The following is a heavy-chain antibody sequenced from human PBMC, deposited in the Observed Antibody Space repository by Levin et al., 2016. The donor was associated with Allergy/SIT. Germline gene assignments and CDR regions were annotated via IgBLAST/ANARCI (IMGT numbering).Heavy chain of an antibody. J-gene: IGHJ3*02. V-gene: IGHV4-39*01. Sequence: SETLSLTCTVSGGSISSSSYYWGWIRQPPGKGLEWIGSIYYSGSTYYNPSLKSRVTISVDTSKNQFSLKLSSVTAADTAVYYCARMIAAAGTRGTDAFDIWGQGTMVTVSS. D-gene: IGHD6-13*01. CDR3: ARMIAAAGTRGTDAFDI. CDR2: IYYSGST. CDR1: GGSISSSSYY.